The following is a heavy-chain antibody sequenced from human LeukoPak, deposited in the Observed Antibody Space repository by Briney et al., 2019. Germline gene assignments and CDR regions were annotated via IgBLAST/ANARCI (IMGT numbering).Heavy chain of an antibody. J-gene: IGHJ6*02. Sequence: SETLSLTCTVSGGSISSYYWSWIRQPPGKGLEWIGYIYYSGSTNYNPSLKSRVTISVDTSKNQFSLKLSSVTAADTAVYYCASYYYDSSGHRTYGMDVWGQGTTVTVSS. CDR2: IYYSGST. CDR3: ASYYYDSSGHRTYGMDV. D-gene: IGHD3-22*01. V-gene: IGHV4-59*08. CDR1: GGSISSYY.